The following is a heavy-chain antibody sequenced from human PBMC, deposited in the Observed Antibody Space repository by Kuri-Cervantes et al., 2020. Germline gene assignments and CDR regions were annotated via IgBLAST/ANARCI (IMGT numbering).Heavy chain of an antibody. D-gene: IGHD3-10*01. V-gene: IGHV3-33*08. CDR1: GFSFRNYG. CDR2: ISYDGSNK. CDR3: ARDYGFHTVLDAFDI. Sequence: GESLKISCEGSGFSFRNYGMHWVRQGPGKGLEWVAFISYDGSNKNYGQPAKGRFTISRDNSKNTLYLQMNSLRAEDTAVYYCARDYGFHTVLDAFDIWGQGTMVTVSS. J-gene: IGHJ3*02.